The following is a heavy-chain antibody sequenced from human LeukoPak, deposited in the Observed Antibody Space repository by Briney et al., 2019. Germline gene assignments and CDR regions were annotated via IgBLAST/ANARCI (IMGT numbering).Heavy chain of an antibody. CDR1: GYSISSGYY. Sequence: MASETLSLTCTVSGYSISSGYYWGWIRQPPGKGLEWIGSIYHSGSTYYNPSLKSRVTISVDTSKNQFSLKLSSVTAADTAVYYCAMTSGDYLYYYYYYYMDVWGKGTTVTVSS. J-gene: IGHJ6*03. CDR3: AMTSGDYLYYYYYYYMDV. D-gene: IGHD4-17*01. CDR2: IYHSGST. V-gene: IGHV4-38-2*02.